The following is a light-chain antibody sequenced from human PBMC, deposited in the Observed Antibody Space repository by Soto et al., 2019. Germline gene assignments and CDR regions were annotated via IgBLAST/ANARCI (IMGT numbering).Light chain of an antibody. V-gene: IGLV2-18*02. CDR1: SSDVGSYNR. J-gene: IGLJ1*01. CDR2: EVF. Sequence: QSALTQPPSVSRSPGQSVTISCTGTSSDVGSYNRVSWYRQPPGTAPKLMIYEVFNRPSGVPDRFYGSKSGNTASLTISGLQAEDEADYYCNSYTSSNTYVFGTGTKVTVL. CDR3: NSYTSSNTYV.